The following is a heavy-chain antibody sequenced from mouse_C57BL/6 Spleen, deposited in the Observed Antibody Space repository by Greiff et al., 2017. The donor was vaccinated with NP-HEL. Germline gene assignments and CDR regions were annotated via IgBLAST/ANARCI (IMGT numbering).Heavy chain of an antibody. V-gene: IGHV6-3*01. Sequence: DVKLQESGGGLVQPGGSMKLSCVASGFTFSNYWMNWVRQSPEKGLEWVAQIRLKSDNYATHYAESVKGRFTISRDDSKSSVYLQMNNLRAEDTGIYYCTALFYFDYWGQGTTLTVSS. J-gene: IGHJ2*01. CDR2: IRLKSDNYAT. CDR3: TALFYFDY. CDR1: GFTFSNYW.